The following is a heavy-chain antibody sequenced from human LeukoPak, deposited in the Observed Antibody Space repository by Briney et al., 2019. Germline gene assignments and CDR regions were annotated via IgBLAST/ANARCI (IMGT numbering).Heavy chain of an antibody. CDR2: IIPIFGTA. CDR1: GGTFSSYA. D-gene: IGHD5-18*01. J-gene: IGHJ4*02. V-gene: IGHV1-69*05. Sequence: SVKVPCKASGGTFSSYAISWVRQAPGQGLEWMGGIIPIFGTANYAQKFQGRVTITTDKSTSTAYMELSSLRSEDTAVYYCARVLALDREDTAMAFDYWGQGTLVTVSS. CDR3: ARVLALDREDTAMAFDY.